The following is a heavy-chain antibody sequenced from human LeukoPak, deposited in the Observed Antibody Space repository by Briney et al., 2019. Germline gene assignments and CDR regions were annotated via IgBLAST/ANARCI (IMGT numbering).Heavy chain of an antibody. Sequence: PGGSLRLSCAASGFTFDDYAMHWVRQAPGKGLEWVSGISWNSGSIGYADSVKGRFTISRDNARNSLYLQMNSLRAEDTALYYCAKGSRGWYQIGDFDYWGQGTLVSVSS. CDR3: AKGSRGWYQIGDFDY. J-gene: IGHJ4*02. CDR1: GFTFDDYA. D-gene: IGHD6-19*01. CDR2: ISWNSGSI. V-gene: IGHV3-9*01.